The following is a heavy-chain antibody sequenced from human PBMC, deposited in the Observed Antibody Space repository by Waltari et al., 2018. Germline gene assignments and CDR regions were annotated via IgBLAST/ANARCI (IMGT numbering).Heavy chain of an antibody. Sequence: QVQLVQSGAEVKKPGSSVKVSCKASGGTFSSYAISWVRQAPGQGLEWMGVISPIFGTANYAQKFQGRVTITADESTSTAYMELSSLRSEDTAVYYCARDRGLMDCTNGVCHDAFDIWGQGTMVTVSS. CDR3: ARDRGLMDCTNGVCHDAFDI. D-gene: IGHD2-8*01. V-gene: IGHV1-69*01. CDR2: ISPIFGTA. CDR1: GGTFSSYA. J-gene: IGHJ3*02.